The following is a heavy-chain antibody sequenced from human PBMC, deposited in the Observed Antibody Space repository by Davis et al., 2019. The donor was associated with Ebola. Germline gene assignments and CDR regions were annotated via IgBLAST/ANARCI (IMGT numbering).Heavy chain of an antibody. CDR1: GDSVSSTSGA. D-gene: IGHD1/OR15-1a*01. Sequence: HSQTLSLTCAISGDSVSSTSGAWNWIRQSPSRGLEWLGRTYYNSKWYNDYAASVKSRITINPDTSKNQFSLQLNSVTPEDTAVYYCARYTWNNRVFDPWGQGTLVTVSS. J-gene: IGHJ5*02. CDR2: TYYNSKWYN. CDR3: ARYTWNNRVFDP. V-gene: IGHV6-1*01.